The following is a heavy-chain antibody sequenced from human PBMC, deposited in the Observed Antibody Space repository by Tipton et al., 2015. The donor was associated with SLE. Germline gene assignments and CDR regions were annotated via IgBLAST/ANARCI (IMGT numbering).Heavy chain of an antibody. CDR3: EREGRFKSGWYEPADY. D-gene: IGHD6-19*01. Sequence: QVQLVQSGAEVKKPGASVKVSCKASGYTFTDYYIHWVRQAPGQGLEWMGWTNPISGDTNYIQKFQGRVTLTRDTSISTAFMDLSSVSSDDTAVYYCEREGRFKSGWYEPADYWGQGTLVTVSS. CDR1: GYTFTDYY. V-gene: IGHV1-2*02. CDR2: TNPISGDT. J-gene: IGHJ4*02.